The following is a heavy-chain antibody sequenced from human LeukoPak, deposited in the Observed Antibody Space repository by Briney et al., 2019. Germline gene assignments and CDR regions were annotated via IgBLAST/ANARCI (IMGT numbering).Heavy chain of an antibody. J-gene: IGHJ4*02. CDR3: ARGKPAAMEYRHHPLFDY. Sequence: PGGSLRLSCAASGFTFSSHSMHWVRQAPGKGLEWXAXXXYDGSNKYFADSVKGRFTISRDNSKSTLYLEMSSPRAEDTAVYYCARGKPAAMEYRHHPLFDYWGQGTLVTVSS. D-gene: IGHD2-2*01. CDR2: XXYDGSNK. CDR1: GFTFSSHS. V-gene: IGHV3-30-3*01.